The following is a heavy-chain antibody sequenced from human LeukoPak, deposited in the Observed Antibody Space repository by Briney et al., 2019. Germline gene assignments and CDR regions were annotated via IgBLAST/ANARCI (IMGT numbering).Heavy chain of an antibody. CDR2: IYYSGST. CDR1: GGSISSSSYY. V-gene: IGHV4-39*01. D-gene: IGHD6-6*01. CDR3: ARRRSLSYSSSSGFDY. Sequence: SETLSLTCTVSGGSISSSSYYWGWIRQPPGKGLEWIGSIYYSGSTYYNSSLKSRVTISVDTSKNQFSLKLSSVTAADTAVYYCARRRSLSYSSSSGFDYWGQGILVTVSS. J-gene: IGHJ4*02.